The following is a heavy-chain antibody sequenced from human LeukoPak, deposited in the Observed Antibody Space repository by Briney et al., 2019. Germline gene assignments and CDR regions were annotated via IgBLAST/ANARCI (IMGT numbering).Heavy chain of an antibody. J-gene: IGHJ3*02. D-gene: IGHD3-3*01. Sequence: GGSLRLSCAASGFTFSSYSMNWVRQAPGKGLEWVSSISSSSSYIYYADSVKGRFTISRDNAKNSLYLQMNSLRAEDTAVYYCAKEGVNDFWSGYSLGAFDIWGQGTMVTVST. CDR2: ISSSSSYI. CDR1: GFTFSSYS. CDR3: AKEGVNDFWSGYSLGAFDI. V-gene: IGHV3-21*04.